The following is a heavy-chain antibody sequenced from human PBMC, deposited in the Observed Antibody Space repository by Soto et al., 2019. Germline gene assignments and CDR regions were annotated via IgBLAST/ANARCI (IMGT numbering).Heavy chain of an antibody. CDR1: GYTFTSYD. D-gene: IGHD3-22*01. V-gene: IGHV1-8*01. Sequence: ASVKVSCKASGYTFTSYDINWVRQATGQGLEWMGWMNPSSGNTGYAQKFQGRDNSRNTLFLQMNSLRAEDTAVYYCARDYYKYYDSSGHYRSPDYWGQGTLVTVSS. CDR3: ARDYYKYYDSSGHYRSPDY. J-gene: IGHJ4*02. CDR2: MNPSSGNT.